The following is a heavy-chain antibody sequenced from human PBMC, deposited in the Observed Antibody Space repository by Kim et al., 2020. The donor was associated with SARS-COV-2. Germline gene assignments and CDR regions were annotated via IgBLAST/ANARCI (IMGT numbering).Heavy chain of an antibody. CDR1: GFNFGRYA. V-gene: IGHV3-23*01. J-gene: IGHJ4*02. CDR2: ISAGGAGT. Sequence: GGSLRLSCEASGFNFGRYAMSWARQAPGKGLEWVSTISAGGAGTHYADSVKGRFTISRDNSKDTLFLHMNSLRAEDTAVYYCEASDFWGQGSLVTVSS. CDR3: EASDF.